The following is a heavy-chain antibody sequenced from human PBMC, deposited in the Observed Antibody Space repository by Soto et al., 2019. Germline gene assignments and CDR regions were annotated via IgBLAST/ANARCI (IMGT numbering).Heavy chain of an antibody. CDR1: GFTVSSNY. D-gene: IGHD2-8*01. CDR2: IYSGGST. CDR3: ARENGGAAFLGMDV. V-gene: IGHV3-53*01. Sequence: GGSLRLSXAASGFTVSSNYMSWVRQAPGKGLEWVSVIYSGGSTYYADSVKGRFTISRDNSKNTLYLQMNSLRAEDTAVYYCARENGGAAFLGMDVWGQGTTVTVSS. J-gene: IGHJ6*02.